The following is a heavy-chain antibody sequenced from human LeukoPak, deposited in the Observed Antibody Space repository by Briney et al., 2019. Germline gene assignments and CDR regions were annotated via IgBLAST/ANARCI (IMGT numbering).Heavy chain of an antibody. D-gene: IGHD4-17*01. J-gene: IGHJ6*03. V-gene: IGHV4-39*07. CDR3: AREVTTWYYYYMDV. CDR2: INHSGST. CDR1: GGSISSSSSY. Sequence: SETLSLTCSVSGGSISSSSSYWGWIRQPPGKGLEWIGEINHSGSTNYNPSLKSRVTISVDTSKNQFSLKLSSVTAADTAVYYCAREVTTWYYYYMDVWGKGTTVTVSS.